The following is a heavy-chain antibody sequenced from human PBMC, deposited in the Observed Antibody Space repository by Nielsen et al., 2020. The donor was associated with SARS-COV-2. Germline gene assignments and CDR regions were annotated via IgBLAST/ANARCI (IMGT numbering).Heavy chain of an antibody. Sequence: SETLSLTCTVSGGSVSSGSYYWSWIRQPPGKGLEWIGYIYYSGSTNYNPSLKSRVTISVDTSKNQFSLKLSSVTAADTAVYYCARASIAAAPTTRTTNFDYWGQGTLVTVSS. J-gene: IGHJ4*02. V-gene: IGHV4-61*01. CDR1: GGSVSSGSYY. CDR3: ARASIAAAPTTRTTNFDY. CDR2: IYYSGST. D-gene: IGHD6-13*01.